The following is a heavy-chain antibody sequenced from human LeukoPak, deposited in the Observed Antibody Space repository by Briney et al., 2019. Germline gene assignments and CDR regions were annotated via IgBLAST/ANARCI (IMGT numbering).Heavy chain of an antibody. J-gene: IGHJ5*02. V-gene: IGHV1-2*02. CDR3: ARDPGYGSGPGNWFDP. Sequence: ASVKVSCKASGYTFTGYYIHWVRQAPGQGLEWMGWINPNSGGANYAQTFLGRVTMTRDTSISTAYMELSNLRSDDTAVCFCARDPGYGSGPGNWFDPWGQGTLVTVSS. CDR2: INPNSGGA. D-gene: IGHD3-10*01. CDR1: GYTFTGYY.